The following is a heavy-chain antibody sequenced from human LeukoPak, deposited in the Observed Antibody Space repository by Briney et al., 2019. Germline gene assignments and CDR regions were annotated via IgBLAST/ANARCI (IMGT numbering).Heavy chain of an antibody. D-gene: IGHD1-26*01. Sequence: SVKVSCKASGGTFSSYAISWVRQAPGQGLEWMGGIIPIFGTANYAQKFQGRVTITADESTSTAYMELSSLRSEDTAVYYCAREAQVGATRWDAFDIWGQGTMVTVSP. CDR2: IIPIFGTA. V-gene: IGHV1-69*13. CDR3: AREAQVGATRWDAFDI. J-gene: IGHJ3*02. CDR1: GGTFSSYA.